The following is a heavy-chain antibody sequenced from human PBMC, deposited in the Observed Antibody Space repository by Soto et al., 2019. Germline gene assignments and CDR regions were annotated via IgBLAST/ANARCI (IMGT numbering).Heavy chain of an antibody. Sequence: GASVKVSCKASGGTFSSYAISWVRQAPGQGLEWMGGIIPIFGTANYAQKFQGRVTITADESTSTAYMELSSLRSEDTALYYCARRGRAVADYYYYYGMDVWGQGTTVTVSS. V-gene: IGHV1-69*13. D-gene: IGHD6-19*01. CDR1: GGTFSSYA. CDR3: ARRGRAVADYYYYYGMDV. J-gene: IGHJ6*02. CDR2: IIPIFGTA.